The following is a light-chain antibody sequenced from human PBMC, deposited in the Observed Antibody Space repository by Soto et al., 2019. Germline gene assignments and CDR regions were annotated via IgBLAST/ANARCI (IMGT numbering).Light chain of an antibody. Sequence: DIQMTQSPATLSASVGDRVTITCRASQSISTWLAWYQQTPGKAPKLLIYDASSLESGVTSRFSGSGAGTEFTLTITRLQPDDFATYYWQQYDTYWTFGQGTKVEIK. CDR2: DAS. CDR1: QSISTW. J-gene: IGKJ1*01. V-gene: IGKV1-5*01. CDR3: QQYDTYWT.